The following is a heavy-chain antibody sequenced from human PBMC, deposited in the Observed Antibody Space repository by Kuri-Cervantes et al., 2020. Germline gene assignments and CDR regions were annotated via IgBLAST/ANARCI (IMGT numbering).Heavy chain of an antibody. Sequence: SETLSLTCTVSGGSLSSYYWSWIRQPPGKGLEWIGYIYYSGSTNYNPSLKSRVTISVDTSKNQFSLRLSSVTAADTAVYYCARGVAAAGPPYYYYYYMDVWGKGTTVTVSS. CDR2: IYYSGST. CDR3: ARGVAAAGPPYYYYYYMDV. V-gene: IGHV4-59*01. D-gene: IGHD6-13*01. J-gene: IGHJ6*03. CDR1: GGSLSSYY.